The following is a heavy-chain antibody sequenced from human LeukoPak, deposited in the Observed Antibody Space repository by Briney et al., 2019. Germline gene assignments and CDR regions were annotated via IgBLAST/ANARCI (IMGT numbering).Heavy chain of an antibody. V-gene: IGHV3-30-3*01. CDR2: ISYDGSNK. D-gene: IGHD3-22*01. Sequence: PGGSLRLSCAASGFTFSSYAMHWVRQAPGKGLEWVAVISYDGSNKYYAHSVKGRFTISRDNSKNTLYLQMNSLRAEDTAVYYCARVPLSYYYDSSGYYNPPGYWGQGTLVTVSS. J-gene: IGHJ4*02. CDR1: GFTFSSYA. CDR3: ARVPLSYYYDSSGYYNPPGY.